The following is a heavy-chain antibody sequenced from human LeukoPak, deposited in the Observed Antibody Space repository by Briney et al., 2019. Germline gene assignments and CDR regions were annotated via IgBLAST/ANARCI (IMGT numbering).Heavy chain of an antibody. CDR2: IRSKVYGGTT. Sequence: SGGSLRLSCTASGFTFGDCAISWVRQAPGKGLEWVGFIRSKVYGGTTDYAASVKDRFTISRDDSTSIAYLQMNSLKTEDTAVYYCTTGGSNSEGDYWGQGTLVTVSS. J-gene: IGHJ4*02. V-gene: IGHV3-49*04. D-gene: IGHD1-26*01. CDR3: TTGGSNSEGDY. CDR1: GFTFGDCA.